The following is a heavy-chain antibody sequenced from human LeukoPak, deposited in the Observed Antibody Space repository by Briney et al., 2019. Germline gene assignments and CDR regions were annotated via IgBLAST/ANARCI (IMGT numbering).Heavy chain of an antibody. Sequence: PSETLSLTCTVSGGSISNSYCSWLRQPAGKGLEWCGRSYTTGSTDSTDFNPSLKSRVTMSVDTSKNQSSLKLGSVTAADTAVYYCAGFGAGSYYWGQGTLVTVSS. CDR1: GGSISNSY. CDR3: AGFGAGSYY. J-gene: IGHJ4*02. CDR2: SYTTGSTDST. V-gene: IGHV4-4*07. D-gene: IGHD3-10*01.